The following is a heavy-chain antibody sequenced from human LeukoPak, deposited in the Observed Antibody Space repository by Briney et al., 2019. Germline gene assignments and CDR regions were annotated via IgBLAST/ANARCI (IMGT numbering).Heavy chain of an antibody. V-gene: IGHV3-64*01. J-gene: IGHJ6*02. CDR2: ISSNRGST. CDR1: GFMFSSYW. CDR3: AASRGSGSYYLYYYGMDV. Sequence: GGSLRLSCAASGFMFSSYWMTWVRQAPGKGLEYVSAISSNRGSTYYANSVKGRFTISRDNSKNTLYLQMGSLRAEDMAVYYCAASRGSGSYYLYYYGMDVWGQGTTVTVSS. D-gene: IGHD1-26*01.